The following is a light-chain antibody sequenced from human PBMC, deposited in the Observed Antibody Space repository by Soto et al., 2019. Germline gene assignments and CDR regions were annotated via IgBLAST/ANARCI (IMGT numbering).Light chain of an antibody. V-gene: IGLV2-14*01. CDR1: SSDVGGYDY. Sequence: QSALTQPASVSGSPGQSITISCTGTSSDVGGYDYVSWYQLHPGKAPKLMVFEVSNRPSGVSYRFSGSKSGNTASLTIPGLQTEDEDDYFCSSYSISTAYLFGTGTKV. CDR2: EVS. CDR3: SSYSISTAYL. J-gene: IGLJ1*01.